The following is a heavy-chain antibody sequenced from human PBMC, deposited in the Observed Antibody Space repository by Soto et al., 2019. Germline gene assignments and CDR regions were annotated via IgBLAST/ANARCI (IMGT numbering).Heavy chain of an antibody. D-gene: IGHD2-8*01. Sequence: EVQLVESGGGLVQPGGSLRLSCAASGLIFSDHYMDWVRQAPGKGLEWVGRARNKVNSYITDNAASVRGRFTISRDDSRDSLYLQMNSLKTEDTAVYYCARLMGTSFDYWGQGTLVTVSS. CDR1: GLIFSDHY. CDR3: ARLMGTSFDY. J-gene: IGHJ4*02. CDR2: ARNKVNSYIT. V-gene: IGHV3-72*01.